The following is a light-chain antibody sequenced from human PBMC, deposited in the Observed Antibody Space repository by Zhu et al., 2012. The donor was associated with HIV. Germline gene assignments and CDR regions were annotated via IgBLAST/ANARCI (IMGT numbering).Light chain of an antibody. CDR2: AAS. CDR1: QTINSKY. V-gene: IGKV3-20*01. Sequence: EIVLTQSPGTLSLSPGERATLSCRTSQTINSKYLAWYQQRPGQAPRLLIYAASDRATGIPDRFRGSGSGTGFTLTIARLEPEDFAVYYCHHYGGSQGTFGQGTKGGSRT. J-gene: IGKJ1*01. CDR3: HHYGGSQGT.